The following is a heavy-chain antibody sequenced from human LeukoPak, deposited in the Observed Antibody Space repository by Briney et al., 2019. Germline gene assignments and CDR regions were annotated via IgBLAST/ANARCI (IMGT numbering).Heavy chain of an antibody. V-gene: IGHV4-4*07. CDR3: ARAGYSGSYSYFDY. Sequence: SGTLSLTCTVSGGSISNYYWSWIRQPAGKGLEWIGRIYTSGSTNYNPSLKSRVTISVDKSKNQFSLKLSSVTAADTAVYYCARAGYSGSYSYFDYWGQGTLVTVSS. CDR2: IYTSGST. CDR1: GGSISNYY. D-gene: IGHD1-26*01. J-gene: IGHJ4*02.